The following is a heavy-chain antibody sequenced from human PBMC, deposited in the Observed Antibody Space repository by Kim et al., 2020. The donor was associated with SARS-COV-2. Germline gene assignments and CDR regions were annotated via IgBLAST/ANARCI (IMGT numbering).Heavy chain of an antibody. CDR3: ARASYYGSGSYYTGYYYYG. D-gene: IGHD3-10*01. CDR2: INHSGST. CDR1: GGSFSGYY. J-gene: IGHJ6*01. Sequence: SETLSLTCAVYGGSFSGYYWSWIRQPPGKGLEWIGEINHSGSTNYNPSLKSRVTISVDTSKNQFSLKLSSVTAADTAVYYCARASYYGSGSYYTGYYYYG. V-gene: IGHV4-34*01.